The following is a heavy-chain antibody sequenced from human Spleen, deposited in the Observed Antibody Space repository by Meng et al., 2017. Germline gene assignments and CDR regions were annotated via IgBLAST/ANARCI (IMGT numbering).Heavy chain of an antibody. Sequence: SETLSLTCTVSGGSVRSGSYYWSWIRQSPGKGLEWLGHIYYSGSTKYNPALKSRVTISIDTSKNQFSLNLTSVSAADTAVYFCARRFAWYSGSYYKVWGQGTLVTVSS. CDR2: IYYSGST. CDR1: GGSVRSGSYY. V-gene: IGHV4-61*01. CDR3: ARRFAWYSGSYYKV. J-gene: IGHJ1*01. D-gene: IGHD1-26*01.